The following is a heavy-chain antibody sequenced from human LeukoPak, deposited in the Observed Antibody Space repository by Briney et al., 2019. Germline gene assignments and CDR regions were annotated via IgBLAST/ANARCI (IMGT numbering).Heavy chain of an antibody. CDR1: GFTFSSYG. V-gene: IGHV3-30*02. Sequence: GGSLRLSCAASGFTFSSYGMHWVRQAPGKGLEWVAFIRYDGSNKYYADSVKGRFTISRDNSKNTLCLQMNSLRAEDTAVYYCAKDQGNWGSYDYWGQGTLVTVSS. J-gene: IGHJ4*02. D-gene: IGHD7-27*01. CDR2: IRYDGSNK. CDR3: AKDQGNWGSYDY.